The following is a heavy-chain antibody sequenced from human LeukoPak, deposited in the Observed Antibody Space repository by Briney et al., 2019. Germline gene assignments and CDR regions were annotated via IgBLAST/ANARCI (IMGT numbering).Heavy chain of an antibody. CDR3: VKGLDYSSSQMDS. CDR2: INTNGANT. V-gene: IGHV3-64*05. CDR1: GFTFSSSA. J-gene: IGHJ4*02. Sequence: GGSLRLSCAASGFTFSSSAMSWVRQAPGKGLEYVSSINTNGANTYYADSVKGRFTISRDNSRNTVYVQMNSLTPEDTAVYYCVKGLDYSSSQMDSWGQGTLVTVSS. D-gene: IGHD6-6*01.